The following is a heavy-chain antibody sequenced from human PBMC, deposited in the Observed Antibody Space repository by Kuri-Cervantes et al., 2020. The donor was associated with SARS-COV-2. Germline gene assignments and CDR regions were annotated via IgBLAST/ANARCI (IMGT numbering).Heavy chain of an antibody. J-gene: IGHJ4*02. Sequence: GESLKISCAASGFTFSSYSMNWVRQAPGKGLQWVPSISSSSSYIYYADSVKGRFTISRDNAKNSLYLQMNSLRAEDTAVYYCARDQSGSYYFGYFDYWGQGTLVTVSS. CDR1: GFTFSSYS. V-gene: IGHV3-21*01. CDR2: ISSSSSYI. CDR3: ARDQSGSYYFGYFDY. D-gene: IGHD1-26*01.